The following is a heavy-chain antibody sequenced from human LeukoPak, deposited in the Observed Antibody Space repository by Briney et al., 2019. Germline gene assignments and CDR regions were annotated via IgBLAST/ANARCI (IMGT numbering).Heavy chain of an antibody. D-gene: IGHD3-10*01. CDR3: AKGITSVQGALRRDY. CDR2: INLNSGGT. CDR1: GYTFTGYY. Sequence: ASVKVSCKASGYTFTGYYMHWVRQAPGQGLAWMGWINLNSGGTNYAQQFQGRVTMTRDTSISTAYMELSRPTSTATAVYYCAKGITSVQGALRRDYWGQGTLVTVSS. J-gene: IGHJ4*02. V-gene: IGHV1-2*02.